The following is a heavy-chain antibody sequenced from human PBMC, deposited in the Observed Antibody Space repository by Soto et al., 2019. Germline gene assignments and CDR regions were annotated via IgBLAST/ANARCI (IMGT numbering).Heavy chain of an antibody. CDR2: INPNSGGT. Sequence: AASVKVSCKASGYTFTGYYMHWVRQAPGQGLEWMGWINPNSGGTNYAQKFQGRVTMTRDTSISTAYMELSRLRSDDTAVYYCARDVVRSGYMWVRGYYLDYWGQGTLVTVSS. CDR1: GYTFTGYY. V-gene: IGHV1-2*02. CDR3: ARDVVRSGYMWVRGYYLDY. J-gene: IGHJ4*02. D-gene: IGHD3-22*01.